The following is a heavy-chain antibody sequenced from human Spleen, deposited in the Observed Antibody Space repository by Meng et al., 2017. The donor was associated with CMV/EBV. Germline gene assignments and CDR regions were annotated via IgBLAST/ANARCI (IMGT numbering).Heavy chain of an antibody. CDR2: VYYNGNT. Sequence: SLSCAVSSVSVSDSGFYWTWIRQSPGKGLQWIGYVYYNGNTNLNPSLTGRVTMSMERSANQFSLRLTSVTTADTAVYYCARGVYWFEFWGQGALVTVSS. CDR3: ARGVYWFEF. D-gene: IGHD2-8*02. V-gene: IGHV4-61*08. J-gene: IGHJ4*02. CDR1: SVSVSDSGFY.